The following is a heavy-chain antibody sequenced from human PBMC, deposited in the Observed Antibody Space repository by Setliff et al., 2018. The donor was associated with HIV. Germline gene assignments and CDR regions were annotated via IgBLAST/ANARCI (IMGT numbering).Heavy chain of an antibody. V-gene: IGHV3-48*01. CDR3: ERYALAVPGYHNAFDI. CDR1: GFSFSSYG. J-gene: IGHJ3*02. CDR2: ISSTSSNI. Sequence: GGSLRLYCAASGFSFSSYGMNWVRQAPGKGLEWVSYISSTSSNIYYVDSVEGRFTISRDNADNSLYLQMNSLRAEATAVYYCERYALAVPGYHNAFDIWGQGTLVTVSS. D-gene: IGHD6-19*01.